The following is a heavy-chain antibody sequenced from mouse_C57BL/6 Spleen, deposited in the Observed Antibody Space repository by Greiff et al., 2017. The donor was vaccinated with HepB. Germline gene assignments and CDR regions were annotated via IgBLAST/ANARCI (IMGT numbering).Heavy chain of an antibody. V-gene: IGHV1-26*01. Sequence: VQLQQSGPELVKPGASVKISCKASGYTFTDYYMNWVKQSHGKSLEWIGDINPNNGGTSYNQKFKGKATLTVDKSSSTAYMELRSLTSEDSAVYYCANLKGYWGQGTTLTVSS. J-gene: IGHJ2*01. D-gene: IGHD1-3*01. CDR1: GYTFTDYY. CDR3: ANLKGY. CDR2: INPNNGGT.